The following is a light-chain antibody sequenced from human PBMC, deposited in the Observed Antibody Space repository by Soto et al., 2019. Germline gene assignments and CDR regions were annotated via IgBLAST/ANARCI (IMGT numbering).Light chain of an antibody. CDR1: QSISSY. J-gene: IGKJ2*02. CDR3: QQSYSTLWT. V-gene: IGKV1-39*01. CDR2: AAS. Sequence: DIQMTQSPSSLSASVGDRVTITCRASQSISSYLNWYQQKPGKAPKLLIYAASRLQSGVPSRFSGSGSGTDFTLTISSLQPEDFATYYCQQSYSTLWTFGQATTLEIK.